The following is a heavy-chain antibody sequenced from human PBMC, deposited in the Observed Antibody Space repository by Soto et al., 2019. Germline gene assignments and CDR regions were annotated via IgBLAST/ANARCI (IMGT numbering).Heavy chain of an antibody. CDR3: AKDLVGSNADYYDY. J-gene: IGHJ4*02. CDR2: IYSGGST. V-gene: IGHV3-66*01. Sequence: PGGSLRLSCAASGFTVSSNYMSWVRQAPGKGLEWVSVIYSGGSTYYADSAKGRFTISRDNSKNALYLQMNSLRAEDTVVYYCAKDLVGSNADYYDYWGQGTLVTVSS. CDR1: GFTVSSNY. D-gene: IGHD2-15*01.